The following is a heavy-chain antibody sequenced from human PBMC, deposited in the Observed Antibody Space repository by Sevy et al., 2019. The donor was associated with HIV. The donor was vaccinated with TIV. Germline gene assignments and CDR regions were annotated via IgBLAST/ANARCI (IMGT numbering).Heavy chain of an antibody. Sequence: GGSLRLSCAASGFTFSSYWMHWVRQAPGKGLVWVSRINSEGSSTSYADSVKGRLTMTRDNAKNTLYLQMNSLRAEDTAVYYCTYYYDSSCYYSFDYWGQGTLVTVSS. J-gene: IGHJ4*02. CDR3: TYYYDSSCYYSFDY. D-gene: IGHD3-22*01. V-gene: IGHV3-74*01. CDR1: GFTFSSYW. CDR2: INSEGSST.